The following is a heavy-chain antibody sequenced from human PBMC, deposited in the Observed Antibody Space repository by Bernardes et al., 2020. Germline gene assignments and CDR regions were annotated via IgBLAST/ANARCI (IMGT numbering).Heavy chain of an antibody. V-gene: IGHV1-18*04. J-gene: IGHJ5*02. D-gene: IGHD2-8*02. CDR1: GYTFTGYA. CDR2: ISAYNGIT. Sequence: ASVKVSCKASGYTFTGYAIIWVRQAPGQGLEWVGWISAYNGITEYAQKLQGRVTMTTDSSSSTAYMELRSLTSDDTALSYCMRWGCSGGRGGGCWPWALWDAWGQGTQVTVSS. CDR3: MRWGCSGGRGGGCWPWALWDA.